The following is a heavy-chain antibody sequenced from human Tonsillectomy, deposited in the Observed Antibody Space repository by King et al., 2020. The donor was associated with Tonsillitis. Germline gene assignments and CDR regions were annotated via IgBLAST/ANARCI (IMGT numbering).Heavy chain of an antibody. CDR2: IHHRGST. CDR3: AREVPTGDDAFDI. Sequence: VQLQQWGAGLLKPSETLSLTCAVYGGSFSSYYWTWIRQPPGKGLEWIGEIHHRGSTNYNPSLKSRVIISVDTSKNQFSLKVNSVTAADTAVYYCAREVPTGDDAFDIWGQGTLVTVSS. D-gene: IGHD1-1*01. V-gene: IGHV4-34*01. CDR1: GGSFSSYY. J-gene: IGHJ3*02.